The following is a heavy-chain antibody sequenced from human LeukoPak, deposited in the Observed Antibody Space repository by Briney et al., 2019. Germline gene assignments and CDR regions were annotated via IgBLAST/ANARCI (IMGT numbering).Heavy chain of an antibody. V-gene: IGHV3-48*02. CDR3: ARDGGNPDGK. D-gene: IGHD4-23*01. CDR1: GFPFIRFS. CDR2: ISSSGNSI. Sequence: PGGSLRLSCAASGFPFIRFSMNWIRQAPGKGLEWVSYISSSGNSIYYADSVRGRFTISRDNAKDSLFLQMNSLRDEDTAVYYCARDGGNPDGKWGQGTLVIVSS. J-gene: IGHJ4*02.